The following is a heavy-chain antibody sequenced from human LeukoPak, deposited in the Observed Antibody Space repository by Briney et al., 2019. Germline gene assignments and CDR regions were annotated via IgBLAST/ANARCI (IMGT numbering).Heavy chain of an antibody. D-gene: IGHD6-19*01. Sequence: GGSLRLSCAAAGFTFSNYPMSWVRQAPGKGLEWVSAISGGSTFYADSVKGRFTISRDNSKNTLYLQINSLRAEDTAVYYCAKVPAVAGKKNWFDPWGLGTLVTVYS. J-gene: IGHJ5*02. CDR2: ISGGST. CDR3: AKVPAVAGKKNWFDP. V-gene: IGHV3-23*01. CDR1: GFTFSNYP.